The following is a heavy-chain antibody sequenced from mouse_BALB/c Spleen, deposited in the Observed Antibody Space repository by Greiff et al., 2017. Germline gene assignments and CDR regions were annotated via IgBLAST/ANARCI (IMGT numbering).Heavy chain of an antibody. CDR2: ISSGSSTI. CDR1: GFTFSGLG. J-gene: IGHJ4*01. V-gene: IGHV5-17*02. Sequence: EVKLMESGGGLVQPGGSRKLSCEASGFTFSGLGMHWVRQPPEKGLGWVAYISSGSSTIYYADTVKGRFTISRDNPKNTLFLQMTSLRSEDTAMYYCAKYAMDYWGQGTSVTVSS. CDR3: AKYAMDY.